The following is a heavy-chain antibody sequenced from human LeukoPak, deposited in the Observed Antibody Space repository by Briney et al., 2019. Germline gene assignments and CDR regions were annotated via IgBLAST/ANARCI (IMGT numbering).Heavy chain of an antibody. Sequence: GASVKVSCEASGYTFTSYGISWVRQAPGQGLEWMGWISTYNGNTNYAQKLQGRVTMTTDTSTSTVYMELRSLRSDDTAVYYCARDHSTHKRFDYWGQGTLVTVSS. V-gene: IGHV1-18*01. CDR2: ISTYNGNT. CDR1: GYTFTSYG. D-gene: IGHD6-13*01. J-gene: IGHJ4*02. CDR3: ARDHSTHKRFDY.